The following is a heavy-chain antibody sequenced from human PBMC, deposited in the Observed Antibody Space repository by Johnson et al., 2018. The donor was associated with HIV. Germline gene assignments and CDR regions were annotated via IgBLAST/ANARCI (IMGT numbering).Heavy chain of an antibody. Sequence: QVQLVESGGGVVQPGGSLRLSCAASGFTFSSYGMHWVRQAPDKGLEWVAFIRNDGSTKYYADSVKGRFTISRDDSKNTLYLQMNSLKTEATALYYCTPSWRITGVPSTWGQGTMVTVSS. CDR1: GFTFSSYG. CDR2: IRNDGSTK. CDR3: TPSWRITGVPST. V-gene: IGHV3-30*02. J-gene: IGHJ3*01. D-gene: IGHD7-27*01.